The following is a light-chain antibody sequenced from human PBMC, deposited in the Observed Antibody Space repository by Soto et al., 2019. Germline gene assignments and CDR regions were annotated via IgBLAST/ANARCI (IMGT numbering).Light chain of an antibody. CDR3: SSYTSSNTLV. Sequence: QSALTQPASVSGSPGQSITISCTGNSSDVGAYNYVSWYQQHPGKAPKLMIFEVSDRPSGVYNRFSGSKSGNTASLTISGLQAEDEADYYCSSYTSSNTLVFGGGTKVTVL. CDR1: SSDVGAYNY. CDR2: EVS. J-gene: IGLJ2*01. V-gene: IGLV2-14*01.